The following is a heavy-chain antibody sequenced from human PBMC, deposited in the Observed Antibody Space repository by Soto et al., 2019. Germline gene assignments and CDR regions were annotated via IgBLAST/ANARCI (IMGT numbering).Heavy chain of an antibody. Sequence: PGESLKISCKGSGYSFTSYWIGWVRQMPGKGLEWMGIIYPDDSDTRYSPSFQGQVTISVDKSISTSYLQWNSLKASDTAMYYCARQSLYDSIGYSGYYYGLDVWGQGTTVTVSS. CDR1: GYSFTSYW. CDR2: IYPDDSDT. D-gene: IGHD3-22*01. V-gene: IGHV5-51*01. CDR3: ARQSLYDSIGYSGYYYGLDV. J-gene: IGHJ6*02.